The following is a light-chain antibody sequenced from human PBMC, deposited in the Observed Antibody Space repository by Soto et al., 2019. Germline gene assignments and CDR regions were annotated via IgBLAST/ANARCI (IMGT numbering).Light chain of an antibody. CDR1: QNVSSNY. V-gene: IGKV3-20*01. Sequence: EIVLTQSPGTLSLSPEERATLSCRASQNVSSNYLAWYQQRPGQAPRLLMYGAFIRATGIPDRISGSGSGTDFTVTISRLEPEDFAVYYCQYYGGYYGSSPRYTFGQGTKLDIK. CDR2: GAF. J-gene: IGKJ2*01. CDR3: QYYGGYYGSSPRYT.